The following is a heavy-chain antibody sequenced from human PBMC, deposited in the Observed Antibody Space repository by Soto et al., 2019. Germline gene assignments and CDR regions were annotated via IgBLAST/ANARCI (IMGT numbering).Heavy chain of an antibody. CDR2: VYYSGGT. CDR1: GGSLTDHY. J-gene: IGHJ3*01. V-gene: IGHV4-59*11. D-gene: IGHD2-21*01. CDR3: ARGNDWKSSTFDL. Sequence: QVQLQESGPGLVKPSETLSLTCTVAGGSLTDHYWNWFRQSPGKGLHWIGYVYYSGGTNYNPSLKSGVTMSGDTSKNQFSLDLRSVTAADTAVYYCARGNDWKSSTFDLWGQGTMVSVSS.